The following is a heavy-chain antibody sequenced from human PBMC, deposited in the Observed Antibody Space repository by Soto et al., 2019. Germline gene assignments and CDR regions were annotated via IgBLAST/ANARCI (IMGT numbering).Heavy chain of an antibody. V-gene: IGHV5-51*01. CDR1: GDSSTNYW. D-gene: IGHD6-13*01. J-gene: IGHJ6*02. CDR2: IYPGDSDT. CDR3: ARRAGAGKFYYGMDV. Sequence: GQLKRNSRNAAGDSSTNYWIRWVLKMPGKGVELMGIIYPGDSDTRYSTSFQGQVTISADKSISTAYLQWSSLKASDTAMYYCARRAGAGKFYYGMDVWGQGTMVTVSS.